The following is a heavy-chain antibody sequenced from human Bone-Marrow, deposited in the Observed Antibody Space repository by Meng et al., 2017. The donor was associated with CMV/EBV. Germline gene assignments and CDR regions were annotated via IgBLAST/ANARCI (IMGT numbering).Heavy chain of an antibody. V-gene: IGHV4-38-2*02. D-gene: IGHD2/OR15-2a*01. Sequence: SETLSLTCTVSGYSISSGYYWGWVRQPPGKGLEWIGSIYHSGSTYYNPSLKSRVTISVDMSKNQFSLNLMSVTAADTAVYYCARHRHSGSFYDAFDIWGQGKMVNVSS. CDR1: GYSISSGYY. J-gene: IGHJ3*02. CDR2: IYHSGST. CDR3: ARHRHSGSFYDAFDI.